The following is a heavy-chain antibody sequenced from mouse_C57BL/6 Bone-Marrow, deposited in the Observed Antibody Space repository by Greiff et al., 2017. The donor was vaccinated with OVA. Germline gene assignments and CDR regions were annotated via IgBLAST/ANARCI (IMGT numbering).Heavy chain of an antibody. CDR2: INPYNGGT. CDR1: GYTFTDYY. Sequence: EVKLQQSGPVLVKPGASVKMSCKASGYTFTDYYMNWVKQSHGKSLEWIGVINPYNGGTSYNQKFKGKATLTVDKSSSTAYMELNSLTSEDSAVYYCARRPSYYSNYAWFAYWGQGTLVTVSA. CDR3: ARRPSYYSNYAWFAY. J-gene: IGHJ3*01. D-gene: IGHD2-5*01. V-gene: IGHV1-19*01.